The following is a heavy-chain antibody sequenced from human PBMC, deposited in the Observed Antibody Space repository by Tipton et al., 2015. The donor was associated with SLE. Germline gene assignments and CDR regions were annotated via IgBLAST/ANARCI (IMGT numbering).Heavy chain of an antibody. D-gene: IGHD1-26*01. CDR3: ARGVGATPWFDP. Sequence: TLSLTCAVYGGSFSGYYWSWIRQPPGKGLEWIGEINHDGTTNYNPSLKSRVAMSLGTSKNQFSLKLSPVTAADTAVYYCARGVGATPWFDPWGQGTLVTVSS. CDR2: INHDGTT. J-gene: IGHJ5*02. CDR1: GGSFSGYY. V-gene: IGHV4-34*01.